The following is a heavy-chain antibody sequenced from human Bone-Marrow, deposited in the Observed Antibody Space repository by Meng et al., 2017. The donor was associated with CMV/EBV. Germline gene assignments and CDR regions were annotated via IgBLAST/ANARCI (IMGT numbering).Heavy chain of an antibody. Sequence: ASVKGSCKASGYTFTGYYMHWVRQAPGQGLEWMGWINPNSGGTNYAQKFQGRVTMTRDTSISTAYMELSRLRSDDTAVYYCARVGCSSTSCYRGPWFDPWGQGTLVTVSS. D-gene: IGHD2-2*01. CDR2: INPNSGGT. V-gene: IGHV1-2*02. CDR3: ARVGCSSTSCYRGPWFDP. J-gene: IGHJ5*02. CDR1: GYTFTGYY.